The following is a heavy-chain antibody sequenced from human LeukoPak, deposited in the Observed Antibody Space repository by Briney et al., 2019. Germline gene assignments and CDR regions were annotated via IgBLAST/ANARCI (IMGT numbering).Heavy chain of an antibody. CDR1: GFSFSNYW. J-gene: IGHJ4*02. Sequence: PGGSLRLSCAASGFSFSNYWMSWVRQAPGNGLEWVANIKEDGSEKYYVDSVKGRFTISRDNAKNSLYLQMNSLRAEDTALYYCARDEFRPLGYWSQGTLVTVSS. CDR2: IKEDGSEK. CDR3: ARDEFRPLGY. V-gene: IGHV3-7*01.